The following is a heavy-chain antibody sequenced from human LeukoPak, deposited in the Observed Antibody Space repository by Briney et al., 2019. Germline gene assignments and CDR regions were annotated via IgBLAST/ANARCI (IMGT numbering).Heavy chain of an antibody. CDR3: XXXXXXXXXXXXXXXXXXNXXP. CDR1: GXSXXGYY. Sequence: GXSXXGYYXSWIRQPPXKXXEWIGEINHSGSTNYNPSLKSRVTISVDTSKNQFSLKLSSVTAADTAVYYCXXXXXXXXXXXXXXXXXXNXXPWXQGXXXXVSS. V-gene: IGHV4-34*01. J-gene: IGHJ5*02. CDR2: INHSGST.